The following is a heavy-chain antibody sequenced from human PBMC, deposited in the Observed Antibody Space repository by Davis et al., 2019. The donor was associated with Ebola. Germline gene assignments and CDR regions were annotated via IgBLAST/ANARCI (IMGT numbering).Heavy chain of an antibody. CDR3: ARNKEYGGNAFFEY. CDR2: INQDGSER. D-gene: IGHD4-23*01. Sequence: GESLKISCAASGFTFSSYWMSWVRQAPGKGLEWMANINQDGSERHDVDSVRGRFTISRDNGKNTLYLQMNSLRAEDTAVYYCARNKEYGGNAFFEYWGQGILVTVSS. V-gene: IGHV3-7*03. J-gene: IGHJ4*02. CDR1: GFTFSSYW.